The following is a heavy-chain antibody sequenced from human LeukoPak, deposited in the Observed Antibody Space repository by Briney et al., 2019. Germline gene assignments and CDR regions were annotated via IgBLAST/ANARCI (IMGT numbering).Heavy chain of an antibody. CDR1: GFTFSSYA. Sequence: GGSLRLSCAASGFTFSSYAMSWVRQAPGKGLEWVSAISGSGGSTYYADSVKGRFTISRDNSKNTLYLQMNSLRAEDTAVYYCAKLRSSGWYRRAYFDYWGQGTLVTVSS. CDR3: AKLRSSGWYRRAYFDY. V-gene: IGHV3-23*01. D-gene: IGHD6-19*01. J-gene: IGHJ4*02. CDR2: ISGSGGST.